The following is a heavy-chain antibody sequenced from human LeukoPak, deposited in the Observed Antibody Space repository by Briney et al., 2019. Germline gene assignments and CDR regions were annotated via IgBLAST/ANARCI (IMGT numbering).Heavy chain of an antibody. CDR1: GYTFTSYG. CDR3: ARGGYSYGYGFPDLDY. CDR2: ISAYNGNT. V-gene: IGHV1-18*01. D-gene: IGHD5-18*01. Sequence: GASVKVSCKASGYTFTSYGISWVRQAPGQGLEWMGWISAYNGNTNYAQKLQGRVTMTTDASTSTAYMELSSLRSEDTAVYYCARGGYSYGYGFPDLDYWGQGTLVTVSS. J-gene: IGHJ4*02.